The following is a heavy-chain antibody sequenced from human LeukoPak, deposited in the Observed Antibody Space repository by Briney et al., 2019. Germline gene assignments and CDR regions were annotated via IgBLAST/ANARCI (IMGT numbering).Heavy chain of an antibody. CDR2: INPSGGST. Sequence: ASVKVSCKASGYTFTSYYMHWVRQAPGQGREWMGIINPSGGSTSYAQKFQGRVTMTRDTSTSTVYMELSSLRSEDTAVYYCASNPPDTYYYPVYWGQGTLVTVSS. D-gene: IGHD3-10*01. CDR1: GYTFTSYY. V-gene: IGHV1-46*01. J-gene: IGHJ4*02. CDR3: ASNPPDTYYYPVY.